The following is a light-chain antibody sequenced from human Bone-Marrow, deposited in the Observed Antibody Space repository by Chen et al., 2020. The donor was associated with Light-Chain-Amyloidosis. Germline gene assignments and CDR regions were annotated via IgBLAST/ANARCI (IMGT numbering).Light chain of an antibody. CDR1: DLPTKY. J-gene: IGLJ2*01. CDR3: QSADSSGTYEVI. V-gene: IGLV3-25*03. CDR2: RDT. Sequence: SYELTQSPSVSVSPGQTARITCSGDDLPTKYAYWYQQKPGQAPVLVIHRDTERPSGISERFSGSSSWTTATLTSSGVQAEDEADYHCQSADSSGTYEVIFGGGTKLTVL.